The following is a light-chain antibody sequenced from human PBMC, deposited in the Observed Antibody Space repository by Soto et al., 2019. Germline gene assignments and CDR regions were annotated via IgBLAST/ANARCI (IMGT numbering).Light chain of an antibody. CDR1: QSVSTNY. CDR3: QQYGSSPPT. Sequence: EIVLTQSPGTLSLSPGERATLSCRASQSVSTNYLAWYPRKPGQAPRLLIYGASSRATDIPRRFSGSGSGTDFTLTITRLEPEDFAVYYCQQYGSSPPTFGQGTKVEVK. CDR2: GAS. V-gene: IGKV3-20*01. J-gene: IGKJ1*01.